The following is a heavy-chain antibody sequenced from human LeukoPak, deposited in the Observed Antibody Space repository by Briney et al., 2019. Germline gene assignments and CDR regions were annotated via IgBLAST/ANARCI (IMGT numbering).Heavy chain of an antibody. CDR1: GFTFSNYN. Sequence: PGGSLRLSCAGSGFTFSNYNMNWVRQAPGKGLEWVSYISSSSSTIYYADSVKGRFTISRDNAKKSLYLQMNSLRDEDTAVYYCARDQFGGTYYGFDQWGQGTLVTVSS. CDR2: ISSSSSTI. CDR3: ARDQFGGTYYGFDQ. J-gene: IGHJ4*02. V-gene: IGHV3-48*02. D-gene: IGHD1-26*01.